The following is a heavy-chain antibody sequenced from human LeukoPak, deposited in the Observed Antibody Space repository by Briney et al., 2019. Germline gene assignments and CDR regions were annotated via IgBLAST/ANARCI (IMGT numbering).Heavy chain of an antibody. CDR2: INTNTGNP. V-gene: IGHV7-4-1*02. D-gene: IGHD5-18*01. Sequence: ASVKVSCKASGYTFTSYAMNWVRQAPGQGLERMGWINTNTGNPTYAQGFTGRFVFSLDTSVSTAYLQISSLKAEDTAVYYCAREGYVPTPSIRNYYGMDVWGQGTTVTVSS. CDR1: GYTFTSYA. CDR3: AREGYVPTPSIRNYYGMDV. J-gene: IGHJ6*02.